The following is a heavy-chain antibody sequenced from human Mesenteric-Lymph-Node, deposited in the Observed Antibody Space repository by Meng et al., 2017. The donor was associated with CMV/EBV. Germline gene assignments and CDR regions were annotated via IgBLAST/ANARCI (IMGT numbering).Heavy chain of an antibody. CDR3: ASRKYDSGDYYHHAFDI. Sequence: GESLKISCAASGFTFSSYAMSWVRQAPGKGLEWVSAISGSGGSTYYADSVKGRFTISRDNSKNTLYLQMNSLRAEDTAVYYCASRKYDSGDYYHHAFDIWGQGTMVTVSS. J-gene: IGHJ3*02. CDR2: ISGSGGST. D-gene: IGHD3-22*01. V-gene: IGHV3-23*01. CDR1: GFTFSSYA.